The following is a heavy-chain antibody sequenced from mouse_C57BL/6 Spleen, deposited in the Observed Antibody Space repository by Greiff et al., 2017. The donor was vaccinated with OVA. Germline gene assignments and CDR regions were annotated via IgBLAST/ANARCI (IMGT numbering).Heavy chain of an antibody. CDR3: ARSEVYYGRSYFDY. CDR2: ISYDGSN. CDR1: GYSITSGYY. V-gene: IGHV3-6*01. J-gene: IGHJ2*01. D-gene: IGHD1-1*01. Sequence: EVKLVESGPGLVKPSQSLSLTCSVTGYSITSGYYWNWIRQFPGNKLEWMGYISYDGSNNYNPSLKNRISITRDTSKNQFFLKLNSVTTEDTATYYCARSEVYYGRSYFDYWGQGTTLTVSS.